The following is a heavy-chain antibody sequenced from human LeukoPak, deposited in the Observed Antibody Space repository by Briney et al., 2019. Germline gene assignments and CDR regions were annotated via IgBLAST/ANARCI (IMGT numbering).Heavy chain of an antibody. CDR2: IDSGSGNI. V-gene: IGHV3-48*02. D-gene: IGHD7-27*01. CDR1: GFTFSSHS. CDR3: AREDDDWGPNTLDV. J-gene: IGHJ3*01. Sequence: GGSLRLSCAASGFTFSSHSMNWVRQAPGKGLEWLSYIDSGSGNIYYRDSVKGRFTISRDNAQDSLYLQMDSLRDEDTAVCYCAREDDDWGPNTLDVWGQGTVVTVSS.